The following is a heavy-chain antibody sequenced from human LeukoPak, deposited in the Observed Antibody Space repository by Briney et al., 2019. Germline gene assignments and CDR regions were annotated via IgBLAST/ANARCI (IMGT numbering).Heavy chain of an antibody. J-gene: IGHJ4*02. V-gene: IGHV3-48*01. CDR1: GFTFSSYA. CDR3: ARDGEIVGARFDY. Sequence: GGSLRLSCAASGFTFSSYAIHWVRQAPGKGLEWVSYISSSSSTIYYADSVKGRFTISRDNAKNSLYLQMNSLRAEDTAVYYCARDGEIVGARFDYWGQGTLVIVSS. CDR2: ISSSSSTI. D-gene: IGHD1-26*01.